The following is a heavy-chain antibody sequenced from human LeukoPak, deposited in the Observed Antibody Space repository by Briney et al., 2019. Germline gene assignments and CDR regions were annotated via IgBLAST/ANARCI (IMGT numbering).Heavy chain of an antibody. CDR1: GYSISSGYY. CDR2: IYHSGST. CDR3: ARDHNWFDP. Sequence: PSETLSLTCAVSGYSISSGYYWGWIRQPPGKGVEWIGSIYHSGSTYYNPSLKSRVTISVDTSKNQFSLKLSSVTAADTAVYYCARDHNWFDPWGQGTLVTVSS. J-gene: IGHJ5*02. V-gene: IGHV4-38-2*02.